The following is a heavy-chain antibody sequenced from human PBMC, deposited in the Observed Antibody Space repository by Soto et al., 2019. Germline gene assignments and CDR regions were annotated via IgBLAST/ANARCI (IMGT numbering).Heavy chain of an antibody. V-gene: IGHV5-51*01. CDR3: ARTTLPYGDDVPPFDY. J-gene: IGHJ4*02. CDR2: ISPGDSGT. CDR1: GYTFTSFW. Sequence: PGESLKISCQGSGYTFTSFWIGWVRQMPGKGLELLGIISPGDSGTRYSPSFQGQVTMSADKSINTAYLQWSSLQASDTAIYYCARTTLPYGDDVPPFDYWGQGTLVTVSS. D-gene: IGHD4-17*01.